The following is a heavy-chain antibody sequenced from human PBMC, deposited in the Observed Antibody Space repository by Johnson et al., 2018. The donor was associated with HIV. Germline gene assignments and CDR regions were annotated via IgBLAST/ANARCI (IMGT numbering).Heavy chain of an antibody. Sequence: MQLVESGGGLIQPGGSLRLSCAASGFIVSGNYMSWVRQAPGKVLEWVSFIYRDVSTSYADSVKGRFTISRDSSKNTLYLQMNSLRAEDTAVYYCARAYSSGLLGAFDMWGQGTTVTVSS. CDR1: GFIVSGNY. CDR2: IYRDVST. D-gene: IGHD6-19*01. CDR3: ARAYSSGLLGAFDM. V-gene: IGHV3-53*01. J-gene: IGHJ3*02.